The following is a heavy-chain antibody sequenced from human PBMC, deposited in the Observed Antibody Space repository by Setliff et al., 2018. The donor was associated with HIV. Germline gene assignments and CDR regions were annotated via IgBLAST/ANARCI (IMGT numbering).Heavy chain of an antibody. CDR1: GGSISNDY. Sequence: TLSLTCTVSGGSISNDYWHWIRQSPGRGLEWIGYIYYTGSTNYNPALKSRVAMSVDSSNHQFSLKLTSVTPADTAIYYCAREDGSNSHDTFEIWGQGILVTVSS. CDR2: IYYTGST. D-gene: IGHD1-1*01. J-gene: IGHJ3*02. V-gene: IGHV4-59*01. CDR3: AREDGSNSHDTFEI.